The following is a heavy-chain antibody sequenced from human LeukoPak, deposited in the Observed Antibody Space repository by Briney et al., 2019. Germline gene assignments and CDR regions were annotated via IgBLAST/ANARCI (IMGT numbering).Heavy chain of an antibody. D-gene: IGHD2-2*01. J-gene: IGHJ6*02. CDR2: ISYDGSNK. CDR1: GFTFSNYG. V-gene: IGHV3-30*03. CDR3: ASYCSSTSCYPFYYYYGMDV. Sequence: QPGGSLRLSCAASGFTFSNYGMHWVRQAPGKGLEWVAVISYDGSNKYYADSVKGRFTISRDNSKNTLYLQMNSLRAEDTAVYYCASYCSSTSCYPFYYYYGMDVWGRGTTVTVSS.